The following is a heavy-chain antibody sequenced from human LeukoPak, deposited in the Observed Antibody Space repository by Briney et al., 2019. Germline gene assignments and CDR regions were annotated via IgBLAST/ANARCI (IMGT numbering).Heavy chain of an antibody. J-gene: IGHJ4*02. D-gene: IGHD2-2*01. Sequence: GGSLRLSCAASGFTFSSYWMSWVRQAPGKGLEWVANIKQDGSEKYYVDSVKGRFTISRDNAKNSLYLQMNSLRAEDTALYYCAKLPLGYCSSTSCLYFDYWGQGTLVTVSS. V-gene: IGHV3-7*03. CDR2: IKQDGSEK. CDR1: GFTFSSYW. CDR3: AKLPLGYCSSTSCLYFDY.